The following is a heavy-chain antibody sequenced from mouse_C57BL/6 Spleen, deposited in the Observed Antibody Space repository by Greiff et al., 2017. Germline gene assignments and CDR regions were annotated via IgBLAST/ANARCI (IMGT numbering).Heavy chain of an antibody. D-gene: IGHD1-1*01. Sequence: QVQLQQPGAELVKPGASVKLSCKASGYTFTSYWMHWVKQRPGQGLEWIGMIHPNSGSTNYNEKFKSKATLTVDKSSSTAYMQLISLTSEDSAVXYCARPDYYGSSYGYFDVWGTGTTVTVSS. CDR2: IHPNSGST. J-gene: IGHJ1*03. CDR3: ARPDYYGSSYGYFDV. V-gene: IGHV1-64*01. CDR1: GYTFTSYW.